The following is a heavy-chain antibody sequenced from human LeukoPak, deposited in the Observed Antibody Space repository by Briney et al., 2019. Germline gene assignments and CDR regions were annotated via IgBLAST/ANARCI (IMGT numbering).Heavy chain of an antibody. V-gene: IGHV1-2*02. Sequence: ASVKVSCKASGYTFIAYYLYWVRQAPGQGLELMGWISPNSGGTKYTQNFQGRVTMTRDTSISTVYMELSRLSYDDTAVYYCARGHISDFALWGQGTLVTVSS. CDR1: GYTFIAYY. CDR3: ARGHISDFAL. D-gene: IGHD3/OR15-3a*01. J-gene: IGHJ4*02. CDR2: ISPNSGGT.